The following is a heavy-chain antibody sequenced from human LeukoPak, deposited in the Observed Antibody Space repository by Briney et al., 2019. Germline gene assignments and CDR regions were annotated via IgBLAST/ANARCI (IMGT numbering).Heavy chain of an antibody. Sequence: GGSLRLSCAASGFTFSSYAMSWVRQAPGKGLEWVSAISGSGGSTYYADSVKGRFTISRDNSKNTLYLQMNSLRAEDTAVYYCAKARIVVVVAAFDFDYWGQGTLVTVSS. CDR2: ISGSGGST. J-gene: IGHJ4*02. CDR3: AKARIVVVVAAFDFDY. V-gene: IGHV3-23*01. D-gene: IGHD2-15*01. CDR1: GFTFSSYA.